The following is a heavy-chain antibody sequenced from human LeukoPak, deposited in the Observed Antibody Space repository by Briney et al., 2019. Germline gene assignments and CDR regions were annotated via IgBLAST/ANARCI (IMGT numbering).Heavy chain of an antibody. CDR3: ATRKLGNDY. J-gene: IGHJ4*02. V-gene: IGHV4-59*01. CDR1: GGSISSCY. D-gene: IGHD7-27*01. CDR2: IHYTGST. Sequence: SETLSLTCTVSGGSISSCYWSWIRQPPGKGLEWIGYIHYTGSTSYNPSLKSRVTMSVHTSKNQLSLKLSSVTAADTAVYYCATRKLGNDYWGQGTLVTVSS.